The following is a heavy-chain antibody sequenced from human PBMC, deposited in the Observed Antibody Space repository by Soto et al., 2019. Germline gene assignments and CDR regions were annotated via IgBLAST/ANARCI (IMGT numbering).Heavy chain of an antibody. V-gene: IGHV3-30*18. CDR1: GFTFSSYG. CDR3: AKRLVDSSSSGIWYYYGMDV. J-gene: IGHJ6*02. Sequence: QVQLVESGGGVVQPGRSLRLSCAASGFTFSSYGMHWVRQAPGKGLEWVAVISYDGSNKYYADSVKGRFTISRDNSKNTLYLQMNSLRAEDTAVYYCAKRLVDSSSSGIWYYYGMDVWGQGTTVTVSS. CDR2: ISYDGSNK. D-gene: IGHD6-6*01.